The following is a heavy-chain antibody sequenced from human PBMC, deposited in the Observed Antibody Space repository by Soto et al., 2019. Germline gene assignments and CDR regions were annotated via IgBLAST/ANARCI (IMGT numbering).Heavy chain of an antibody. Sequence: ASVKVSCKASGYTFTTFGITWVRQAPGQGLEWKGWISVNYGNTNYAQKLQGRITMTTDTSTNTAYMELTSLTFDDTAVYYCARGQSIFDFWGQGTMVTVSS. D-gene: IGHD6-6*01. V-gene: IGHV1-18*01. CDR2: ISVNYGNT. CDR1: GYTFTTFG. J-gene: IGHJ3*01. CDR3: ARGQSIFDF.